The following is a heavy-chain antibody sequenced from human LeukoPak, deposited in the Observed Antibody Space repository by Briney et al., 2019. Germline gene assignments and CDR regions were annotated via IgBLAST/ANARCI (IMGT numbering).Heavy chain of an antibody. CDR3: ANEKVVPAAINPLEFDY. J-gene: IGHJ4*02. D-gene: IGHD2-2*02. V-gene: IGHV3-30*02. CDR1: GFTFSSYG. CDR2: IRYDGSNK. Sequence: GGSLRLSCAASGFTFSSYGMHWVRQAPGRGLEWVAFIRYDGSNKYYADSVKGRFTISRDNSKNTLYLQMNSLRAEDTAVYYCANEKVVPAAINPLEFDYWGQGTLVTVSS.